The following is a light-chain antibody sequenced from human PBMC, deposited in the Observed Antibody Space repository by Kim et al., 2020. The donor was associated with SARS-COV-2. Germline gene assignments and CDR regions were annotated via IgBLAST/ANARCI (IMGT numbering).Light chain of an antibody. J-gene: IGLJ2*01. CDR3: ETWDSNTLVV. Sequence: SVKLTCTLSSGHSSYIIARLQQQPWKAPRYLMKLEGSGSYNKGSGVPDRFAGTSSGADRYLTISNHQSEDEADYYCETWDSNTLVVFGGGTQLTVL. CDR1: SGHSSYI. CDR2: LEGSGSY. V-gene: IGLV4-60*03.